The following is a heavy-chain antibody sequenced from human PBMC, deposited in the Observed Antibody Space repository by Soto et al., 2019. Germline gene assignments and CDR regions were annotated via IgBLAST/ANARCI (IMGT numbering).Heavy chain of an antibody. Sequence: PGEALKISCKGFDYTFAAYWIGWVRQMPGKDMAGMGIINPGDSEVRYSPPFEGQVTISADKSINTAYLPWSSLKASDPAMYYCARPDSTKGVWYHVYDIWDQGTMVTVSS. D-gene: IGHD2-8*01. CDR1: DYTFAAYW. J-gene: IGHJ3*02. V-gene: IGHV5-51*01. CDR3: ARPDSTKGVWYHVYDI. CDR2: INPGDSEV.